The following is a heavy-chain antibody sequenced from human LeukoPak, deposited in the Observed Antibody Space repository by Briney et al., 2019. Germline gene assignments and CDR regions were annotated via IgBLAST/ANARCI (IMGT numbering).Heavy chain of an antibody. J-gene: IGHJ4*02. CDR2: IYYSGRT. D-gene: IGHD6-13*01. CDR1: GASISGSSYY. Sequence: SETLSLTCTVSGASISGSSYYWGWIRQPPGKGLEWIGSIYYSGRTYYNPSLKSRVTISVDTSKNQYSLKLSSVTAADTAVYYCAIHAGYSSIWFDFDYWGQGTLVTVSS. V-gene: IGHV4-39*01. CDR3: AIHAGYSSIWFDFDY.